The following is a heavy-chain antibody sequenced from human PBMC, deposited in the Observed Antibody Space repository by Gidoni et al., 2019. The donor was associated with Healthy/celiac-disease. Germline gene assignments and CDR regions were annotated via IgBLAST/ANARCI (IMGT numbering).Heavy chain of an antibody. CDR1: GFTFSSYA. CDR3: AARCYYYDSSDY. V-gene: IGHV3-23*04. Sequence: EVQLVESGGGLVQPGGSLRLSCAASGFTFSSYAMSWVRQAPGKGLEGVSAISGSGGSTYYADSVKGRFTISRDNSKNTLYLQMNSLRAEDTAVYYCAARCYYYDSSDYWGQGTLVTVSS. CDR2: ISGSGGST. J-gene: IGHJ4*02. D-gene: IGHD3-22*01.